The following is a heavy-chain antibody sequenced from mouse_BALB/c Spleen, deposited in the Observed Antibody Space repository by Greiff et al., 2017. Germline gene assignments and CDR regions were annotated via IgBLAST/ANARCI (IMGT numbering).Heavy chain of an antibody. D-gene: IGHD2-1*01. J-gene: IGHJ4*01. CDR3: ARGYLLDAMDY. CDR2: IDPANGNT. V-gene: IGHV14-3*02. CDR1: GFYFKDSY. Sequence: VQLQQSGAELVKPGASVKLSCTASGFYFKDSYMHWVKQRPEQGLEWIGRIDPANGNTKYDPKFQGKATITADTSSNTAYLQLSSLTSEDTAVYYCARGYLLDAMDYWGQGTSVTVSS.